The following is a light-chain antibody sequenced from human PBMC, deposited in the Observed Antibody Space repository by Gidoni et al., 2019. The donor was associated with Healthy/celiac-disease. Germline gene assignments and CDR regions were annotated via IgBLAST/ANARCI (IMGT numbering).Light chain of an antibody. V-gene: IGKV1-8*01. CDR2: AAS. CDR3: QQYYSYPGT. Sequence: AIRIPQSPSSLSASTGDRVTITCRASQGISSYLAWYQQKPGKAPKLLIYAASTLQSGVPSRFSGSGSGTDFTLTISCLQSEDFATYYCQQYYSYPGTFGQGTKLEIK. CDR1: QGISSY. J-gene: IGKJ2*01.